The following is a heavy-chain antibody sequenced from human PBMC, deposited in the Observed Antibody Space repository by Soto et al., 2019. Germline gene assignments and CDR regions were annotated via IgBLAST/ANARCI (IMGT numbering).Heavy chain of an antibody. CDR3: ARVIAAARPLYYYGMDV. CDR1: GFTVSSNY. V-gene: IGHV3-53*01. Sequence: GGSLRLSCAASGFTVSSNYMSWVRQAPGKGLEWVSVIYSGGSTYYADSAKGRFTISRDNSKNTLYLEMNSLRAEDTAVYYCARVIAAARPLYYYGMDVWGQGTTVTVSS. D-gene: IGHD6-6*01. CDR2: IYSGGST. J-gene: IGHJ6*02.